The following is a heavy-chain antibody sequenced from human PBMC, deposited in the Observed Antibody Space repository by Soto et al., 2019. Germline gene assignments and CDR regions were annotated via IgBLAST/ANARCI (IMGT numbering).Heavy chain of an antibody. V-gene: IGHV3-23*01. CDR2: IGGSGGDT. Sequence: PGGSLRLSCAASGFTFSNYAMNWVRQAPGKGLEWVSVIGGSGGDTFYADSARGRFTISRDNSKNTLFLQMNSLRAEDTAVYYCAKTVASKNSPCDNWGQGTLVTVSS. D-gene: IGHD6-19*01. J-gene: IGHJ4*02. CDR3: AKTVASKNSPCDN. CDR1: GFTFSNYA.